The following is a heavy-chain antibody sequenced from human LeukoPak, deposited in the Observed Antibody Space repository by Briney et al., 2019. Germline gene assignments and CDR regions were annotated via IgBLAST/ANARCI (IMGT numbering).Heavy chain of an antibody. J-gene: IGHJ4*02. V-gene: IGHV3-73*01. CDR1: GFTFSGSA. CDR3: TRRADYGDYVFDY. CDR2: IRSKANSYAT. D-gene: IGHD4-17*01. Sequence: GGSLRLSCAASGFTFSGSAMHWVRQASGKGLEWVGRIRSKANSYATAYAASVKGRFTISRDDSKNTAYLQMNSLKTEDTAVYYCTRRADYGDYVFDYWGRGTLVTVSS.